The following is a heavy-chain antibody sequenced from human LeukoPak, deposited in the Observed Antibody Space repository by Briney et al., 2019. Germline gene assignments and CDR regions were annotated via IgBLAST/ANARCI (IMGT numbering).Heavy chain of an antibody. J-gene: IGHJ3*02. CDR3: ARAPSATGDAFDI. CDR2: ISSSGSTI. Sequence: GGSLRLSCAASGFTFSDYYMSWLRQAPGKGLEWVSYISSSGSTIYYADSVKGRFTISRDNAKNSLYLQMNSLRAEDTAVYYCARAPSATGDAFDIWGQGTMVTVSS. D-gene: IGHD2-2*01. V-gene: IGHV3-11*04. CDR1: GFTFSDYY.